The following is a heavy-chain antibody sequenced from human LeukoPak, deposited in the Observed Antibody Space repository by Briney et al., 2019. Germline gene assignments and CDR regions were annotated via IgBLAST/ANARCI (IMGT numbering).Heavy chain of an antibody. Sequence: TGQSLRLSCAASGFTFSSYGMHWVRQAPGKGLEWVAVIWYDGSNKYYADSVKGRFTISRDNSKNTLYLQMNILRAEDTAVYYCAREVCGYYDSSGDCWFDPWGQGTLVTVSS. D-gene: IGHD3-22*01. V-gene: IGHV3-33*01. CDR3: AREVCGYYDSSGDCWFDP. CDR2: IWYDGSNK. J-gene: IGHJ5*02. CDR1: GFTFSSYG.